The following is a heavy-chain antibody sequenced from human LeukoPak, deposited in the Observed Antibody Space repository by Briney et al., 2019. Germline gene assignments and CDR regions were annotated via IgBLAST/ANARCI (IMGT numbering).Heavy chain of an antibody. CDR2: VYYSGST. CDR3: ARDADYYGSGSYYSWFDP. J-gene: IGHJ5*02. Sequence: SETLSLTCTVSGGSISSGSYYWSWIRQPPGKGLEWIGYVYYSGSTNYNPSLKSRVTISVDTSKNQFSLKLSSVTAADTAVYYCARDADYYGSGSYYSWFDPWGQGTLVTVSS. CDR1: GGSISSGSYY. V-gene: IGHV4-61*01. D-gene: IGHD3-10*01.